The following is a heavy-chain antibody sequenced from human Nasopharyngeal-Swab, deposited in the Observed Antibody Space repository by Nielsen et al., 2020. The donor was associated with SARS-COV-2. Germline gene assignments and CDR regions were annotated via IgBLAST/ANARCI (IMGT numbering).Heavy chain of an antibody. CDR1: GYTFTSYA. Sequence: ASVKVSCKASGYTFTSYAIHWVRQAPGQRLEWMGWINTGNGFTKYSEKFQDRVTITRDTLANIAYMDLSSLRSEDTAVYYCVRAYYDSGGFSNPFDNWGQGTLVTVPS. J-gene: IGHJ4*02. D-gene: IGHD3-22*01. V-gene: IGHV1-3*04. CDR2: INTGNGFT. CDR3: VRAYYDSGGFSNPFDN.